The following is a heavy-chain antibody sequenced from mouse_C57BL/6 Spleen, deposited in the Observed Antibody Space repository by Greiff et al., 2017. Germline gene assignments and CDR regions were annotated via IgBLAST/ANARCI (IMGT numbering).Heavy chain of an antibody. CDR3: ASDAPMDY. J-gene: IGHJ4*01. Sequence: ESGPGLVKPSQSLSLTCSVTGYSITSGYYWNWIRQFPGNKLEWMGYISYDGSNNYNPSLKNLISITRDTSKNQCFLKLNSVTTEDTATYYCASDAPMDYWGQGTSVTVSS. V-gene: IGHV3-6*01. CDR1: GYSITSGYY. CDR2: ISYDGSN.